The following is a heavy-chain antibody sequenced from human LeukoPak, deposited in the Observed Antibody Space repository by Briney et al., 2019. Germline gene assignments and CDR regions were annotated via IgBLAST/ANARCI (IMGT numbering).Heavy chain of an antibody. D-gene: IGHD3-22*01. Sequence: SETLSLTCAVYGGSFSGYYWSWIRQPPGKGLEWIGEINHSGSTNYNPSLKSRVTISVDTSKNQFSLKLSSVTAADTAVYYCARNYYYDSSGYSYYYYGMDVWGQGTTVTVSS. CDR1: GGSFSGYY. J-gene: IGHJ6*02. CDR2: INHSGST. CDR3: ARNYYYDSSGYSYYYYGMDV. V-gene: IGHV4-34*01.